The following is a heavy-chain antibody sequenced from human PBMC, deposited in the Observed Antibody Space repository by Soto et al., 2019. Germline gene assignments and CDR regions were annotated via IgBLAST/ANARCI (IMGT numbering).Heavy chain of an antibody. CDR2: IYYSGST. CDR3: ARDSGGSFDY. J-gene: IGHJ4*02. CDR1: GGSVSSGSYY. V-gene: IGHV4-61*01. Sequence: SDTLSLTCTVSGGSVSSGSYYWSWIRQPPGKGLEWIGYIYYSGSTNYNPSLKSRVTISVDTSKNQFSLKLSSVTAADTAVYYCARDSGGSFDYWGQGTLVTVSS. D-gene: IGHD3-10*01.